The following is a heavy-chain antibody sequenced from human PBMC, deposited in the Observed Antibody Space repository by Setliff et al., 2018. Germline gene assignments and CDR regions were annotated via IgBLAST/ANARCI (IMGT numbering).Heavy chain of an antibody. J-gene: IGHJ1*01. V-gene: IGHV4-34*01. CDR3: ARVDFTMIQGVLGL. D-gene: IGHD3-10*01. CDR1: GESFSNNY. CDR2: SNHSGST. Sequence: PSETLSLTCSVYGESFSNNYWSWIRQPPGKGLEWIGESNHSGSTSYNPSLKSRLTMSVDMSKNQFSMKLTSVTAADTAVYYCARVDFTMIQGVLGLWGQGTLVTVSS.